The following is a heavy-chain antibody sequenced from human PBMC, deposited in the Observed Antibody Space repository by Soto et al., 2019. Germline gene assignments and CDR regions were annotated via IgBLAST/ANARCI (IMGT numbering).Heavy chain of an antibody. V-gene: IGHV1-18*01. CDR3: ARTDIVVVVAAIQGNWFDP. Sequence: ASVKVSCKASGYTFTSYGISWVRQAPGQGLEWMGWISAYNGNTNYAQKLQGRVTMTRDTSKSTGYMQLRSLRSDDTAVYYCARTDIVVVVAAIQGNWFDPWGQGTLVTVSS. D-gene: IGHD2-15*01. CDR1: GYTFTSYG. CDR2: ISAYNGNT. J-gene: IGHJ5*02.